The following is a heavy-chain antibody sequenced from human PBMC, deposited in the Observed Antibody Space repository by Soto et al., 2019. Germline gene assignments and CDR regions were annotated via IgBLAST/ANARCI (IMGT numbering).Heavy chain of an antibody. J-gene: IGHJ6*02. CDR2: IKSKTDGGTT. D-gene: IGHD3-22*01. CDR1: GFTFSNAW. V-gene: IGHV3-15*07. CDR3: TTETNYYDSSGYYYYYGMDV. Sequence: PGGSLRLSCAASGFTFSNAWMNWVRQAPGKGLEWVGRIKSKTDGGTTDYAAPVKGRFTISRDDSKNTLYLQMNSLKTEDTAVYYCTTETNYYDSSGYYYYYGMDVWGQGTTVTVSS.